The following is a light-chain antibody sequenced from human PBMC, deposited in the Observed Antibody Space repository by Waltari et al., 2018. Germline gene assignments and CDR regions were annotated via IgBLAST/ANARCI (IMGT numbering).Light chain of an antibody. J-gene: IGKJ5*01. CDR3: QQRSDWPPLT. V-gene: IGKV3-11*01. CDR2: HAS. CDR1: QSVSSY. Sequence: EIVLTRSLATLSLSPGVRATLSCRASQSVSSYLAWYQQKPGQPPRLLIYHASTRATGIPARFSGRGSGTDFTLIITNVEPEDFAVYYCQQRSDWPPLTFGQGTRLEIK.